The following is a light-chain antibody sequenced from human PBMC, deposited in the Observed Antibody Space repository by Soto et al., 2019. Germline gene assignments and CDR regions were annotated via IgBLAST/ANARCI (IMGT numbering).Light chain of an antibody. Sequence: TQSPGTLSVSPGERATLSCRASQTVGSNLAWYQQKPGKVPKLLIYAASTLQSGVPSRFSGSGSGTDFTLTISSLQPEDFATYYCQQSYSTPTFGQGTRLEI. J-gene: IGKJ5*01. CDR1: QTVGSN. CDR3: QQSYSTPT. V-gene: IGKV1-39*01. CDR2: AAS.